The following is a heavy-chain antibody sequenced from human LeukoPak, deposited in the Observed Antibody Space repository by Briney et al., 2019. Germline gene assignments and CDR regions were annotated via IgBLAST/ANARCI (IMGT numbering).Heavy chain of an antibody. D-gene: IGHD3-3*01. Sequence: ASVKVSCKASGYTFTSYYMHWVRQAPGQGLEWMGIINPSGGSTSYAQKFQGRVTMTRDTSTSTVYMELSSLRSEDTAVYYCARSKWVLRFLEWSDYWGQGTLVTVSS. J-gene: IGHJ4*02. CDR2: INPSGGST. CDR1: GYTFTSYY. CDR3: ARSKWVLRFLEWSDY. V-gene: IGHV1-46*01.